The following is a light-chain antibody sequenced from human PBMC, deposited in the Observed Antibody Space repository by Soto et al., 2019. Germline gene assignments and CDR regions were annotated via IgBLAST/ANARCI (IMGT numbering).Light chain of an antibody. CDR3: RQYYSYPFT. J-gene: IGKJ3*01. CDR2: AAS. CDR1: QGISSY. Sequence: DGQMTQSPSTLSGSVGDRVTITCRASQGISSYLAWYQQKPGKAPKLLIYAASTLQSGVPSRFSGSGSGTDFTLTISCLQSEDFATYYCRQYYSYPFTFGPGTKVDIK. V-gene: IGKV1-9*01.